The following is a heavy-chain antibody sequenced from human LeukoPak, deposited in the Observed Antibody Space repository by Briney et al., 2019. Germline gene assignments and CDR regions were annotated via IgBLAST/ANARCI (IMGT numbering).Heavy chain of an antibody. CDR3: ARGAIPYPRRQGWFDP. V-gene: IGHV4-34*01. J-gene: IGHJ5*02. CDR1: GDFFCGYH. CDR2: INHSGNT. D-gene: IGHD2-21*01. Sequence: PSDPLSLLCAVYGDFFCGYHGRCPPHPPGRALEWIGEINHSGNTNYNPSLISRVTISVDTSKNQFSLKLSSVTAADTAVYYCARGAIPYPRRQGWFDPWGQGTLVTVSS.